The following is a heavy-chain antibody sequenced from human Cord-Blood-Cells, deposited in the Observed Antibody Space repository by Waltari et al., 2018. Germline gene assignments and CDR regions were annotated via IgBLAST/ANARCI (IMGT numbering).Heavy chain of an antibody. V-gene: IGHV4-34*01. J-gene: IGHJ4*02. Sequence: QVQLQQWGAGLLKPSETLSLTCAVYGGSFSGYYWSWIRQPPGKGLEWIGEINHSGSTNYTPSLKSRVTISVDTSKNQFSLKLSSVTAADTAVYYCARSNSSSCGIDYWGQGTLVTVSS. CDR1: GGSFSGYY. D-gene: IGHD6-13*01. CDR2: INHSGST. CDR3: ARSNSSSCGIDY.